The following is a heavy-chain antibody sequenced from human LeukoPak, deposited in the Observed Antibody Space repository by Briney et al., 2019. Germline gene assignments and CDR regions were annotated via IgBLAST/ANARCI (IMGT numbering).Heavy chain of an antibody. CDR1: GFTFSSYG. Sequence: PGRSLRLPCAASGFTFSSYGMHWVRQAPGKGLEWVAVISYDGSNKYYADSVKGRFTISRDNSKNTLYLQMNSLRAEDTAVYYCAKDGDTAMVSSYYGMDVWGKGTTVTVSS. CDR3: AKDGDTAMVSSYYGMDV. CDR2: ISYDGSNK. D-gene: IGHD5-18*01. V-gene: IGHV3-30*18. J-gene: IGHJ6*04.